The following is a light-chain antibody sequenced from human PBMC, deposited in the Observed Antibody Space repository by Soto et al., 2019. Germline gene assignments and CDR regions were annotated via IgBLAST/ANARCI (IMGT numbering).Light chain of an antibody. CDR1: SSNIGSTYD. CDR3: QSYADSLSFNFV. CDR2: GNT. J-gene: IGLJ1*01. V-gene: IGLV1-40*01. Sequence: QSALTQPPSVSGAPGQRVTISCTGSSSNIGSTYDVQWYQQLPGTAPKLLIHGNTDRPSGVPDRFSGSKSGTSASLAITGLRAEDGAVYYCQSYADSLSFNFVFGTGTKVTAL.